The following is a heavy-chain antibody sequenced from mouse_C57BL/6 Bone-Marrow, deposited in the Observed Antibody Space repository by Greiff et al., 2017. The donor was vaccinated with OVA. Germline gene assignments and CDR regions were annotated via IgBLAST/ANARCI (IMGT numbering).Heavy chain of an antibody. Sequence: EVKLMESGGDLVKPGGSLKLSCAASGFTFSSYGMSWVRQTPDKRLEWVATISSGGSYTYYPDSVKGRFTISRDNAKNTLYLQMSSLKSEDTAMYYCARWVYYGSSYGFAYWGQGTLVTVSA. V-gene: IGHV5-6*01. D-gene: IGHD1-1*01. J-gene: IGHJ3*01. CDR2: ISSGGSYT. CDR1: GFTFSSYG. CDR3: ARWVYYGSSYGFAY.